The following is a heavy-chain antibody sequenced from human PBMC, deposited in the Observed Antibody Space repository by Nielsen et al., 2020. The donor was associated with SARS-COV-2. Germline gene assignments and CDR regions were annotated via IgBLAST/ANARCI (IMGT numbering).Heavy chain of an antibody. CDR3: AKGYYYDTSGHYLDS. J-gene: IGHJ4*02. CDR2: INGDGSST. D-gene: IGHD3-22*01. CDR1: GFTFGNYW. V-gene: IGHV3-74*01. Sequence: GESLKISCAASGFTFGNYWMHWVRQTPGKGLVWVSRINGDGSSTDYADSVKGRFTISRDNAKNTLYLQMNSLRDEDTALYYCAKGYYYDTSGHYLDSWGQGTLVTVSS.